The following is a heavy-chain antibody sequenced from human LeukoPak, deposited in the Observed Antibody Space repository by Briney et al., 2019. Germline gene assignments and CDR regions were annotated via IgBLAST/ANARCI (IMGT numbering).Heavy chain of an antibody. CDR1: VFAFSSKH. D-gene: IGHD3-10*01. CDR3: ARDRGPGWFDP. Sequence: GVSLILSCAAPVFAFSSKHVSWVRQATAKVLEWVSVNYSTGAAVYADSVKGRFAISRDNAKNKVYLQMNGLRPEDTAVYYCARDRGPGWFDPWGQGTLVTVSS. CDR2: NYSTGAA. V-gene: IGHV3-66*03. J-gene: IGHJ5*02.